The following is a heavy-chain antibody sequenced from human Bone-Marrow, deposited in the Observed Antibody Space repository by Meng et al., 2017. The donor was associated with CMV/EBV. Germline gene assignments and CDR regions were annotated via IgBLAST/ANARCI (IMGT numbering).Heavy chain of an antibody. J-gene: IGHJ4*02. CDR1: GFSFSGYE. D-gene: IGHD1-26*01. Sequence: GESLKISCAGSGFSFSGYEMNWVRQAPGKGLEWVSHIVTTGETVHYGDSVKGRFTISRDNAKNSLYLQMNSLRAEDTAVYYCARDESGSSWGQGTLVTVSS. CDR3: ARDESGSS. V-gene: IGHV3-48*03. CDR2: IVTTGETV.